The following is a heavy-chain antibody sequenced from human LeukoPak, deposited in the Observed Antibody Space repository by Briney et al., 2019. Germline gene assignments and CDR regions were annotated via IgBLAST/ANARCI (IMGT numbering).Heavy chain of an antibody. J-gene: IGHJ6*03. CDR2: IYYSGST. V-gene: IGHV4-59*01. CDR3: AREIRSYYYYMDV. Sequence: SETLSLTCTVSGGSISSYYWSRIRQPPGKGLEWIGYIYYSGSTNYNPSLKSRVTISVDTSKNQFSLKLSSVTAADTAVYYCAREIRSYYYYMDVWGKGTTVTVSS. CDR1: GGSISSYY.